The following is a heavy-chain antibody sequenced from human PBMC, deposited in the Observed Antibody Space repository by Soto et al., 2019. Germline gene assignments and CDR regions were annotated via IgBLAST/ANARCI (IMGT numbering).Heavy chain of an antibody. Sequence: GGSLRLSCAASGFTFSSYAMSWVRQAPGKGLEWVSAISGSGGSTYYADSVKGRFTISRDNSKNTLYLQMNSLRAEDTAVYYCASSHSSGWYNTRDYWGQGTPVTVSS. CDR1: GFTFSSYA. D-gene: IGHD6-19*01. V-gene: IGHV3-23*01. J-gene: IGHJ4*02. CDR3: ASSHSSGWYNTRDY. CDR2: ISGSGGST.